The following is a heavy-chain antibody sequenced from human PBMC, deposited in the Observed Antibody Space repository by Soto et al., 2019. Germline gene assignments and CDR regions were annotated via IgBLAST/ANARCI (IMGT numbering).Heavy chain of an antibody. CDR3: ARKRIFGVAGFDS. D-gene: IGHD3-3*01. CDR2: IYYSGST. Sequence: PSETLSLTCTVSGGSISSYYWSWIRKPPGKGLEWIGYIYYSGSTNYNPSLKSRVTISVDTSKNQFSLKLSSVTAADTAVYYCARKRIFGVAGFDSWGQGTLVTVSS. J-gene: IGHJ5*01. CDR1: GGSISSYY. V-gene: IGHV4-59*12.